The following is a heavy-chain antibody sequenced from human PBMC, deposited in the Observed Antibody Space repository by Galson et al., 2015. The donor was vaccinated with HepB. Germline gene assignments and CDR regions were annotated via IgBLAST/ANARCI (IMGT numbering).Heavy chain of an antibody. D-gene: IGHD1-26*01. J-gene: IGHJ3*02. CDR3: VKGYSGSHLTAFHI. V-gene: IGHV3-64D*06. Sequence: SLRLSCAASGFTFSRNAMHWVRQAPGKGLEYVSAISNSGGSTYYADSVKGRFTISRDNSKNTLFLQVSSLRTEDTAVFYCVKGYSGSHLTAFHIWGQGTMVTVSS. CDR2: ISNSGGST. CDR1: GFTFSRNA.